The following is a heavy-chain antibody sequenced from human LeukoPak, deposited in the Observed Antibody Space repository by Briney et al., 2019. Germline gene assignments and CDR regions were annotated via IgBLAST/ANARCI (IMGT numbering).Heavy chain of an antibody. CDR3: AKSLAVAEDYFDY. CDR2: ISASGGST. D-gene: IGHD6-19*01. J-gene: IGHJ4*02. CDR1: GFTFSSYA. Sequence: GGSLRLSCAASGFTFSSYAMSWVRQAPGKGLEWVSDISASGGSTYYADSVKGRFTISRDNSKNTLYLQMNSLRAEDTAVYYCAKSLAVAEDYFDYWGQGTLVTVSS. V-gene: IGHV3-23*01.